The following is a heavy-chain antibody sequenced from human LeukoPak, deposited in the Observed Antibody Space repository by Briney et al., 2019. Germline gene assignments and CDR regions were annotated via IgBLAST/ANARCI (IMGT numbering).Heavy chain of an antibody. J-gene: IGHJ4*02. V-gene: IGHV1-18*01. CDR3: ARDEDYGIFVNIDY. D-gene: IGHD4-17*01. CDR2: ISTYNGNT. Sequence: ASVKVSCKASGYSVVLYGISWMRQAPGQGPEWMGWISTYNGNTKYAQKFQGRVTMTTDTSTTTAYLELRSLRSDDTAVYYCARDEDYGIFVNIDYWGQGTLVTVSS. CDR1: GYSVVLYG.